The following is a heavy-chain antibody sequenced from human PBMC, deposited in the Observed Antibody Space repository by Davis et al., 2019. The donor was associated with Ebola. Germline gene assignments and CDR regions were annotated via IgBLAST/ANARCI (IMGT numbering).Heavy chain of an antibody. Sequence: GGSLKISCAASGFTVTSNYMSWVRQAPGQGLEWVSVIFGGGTTHYADSVKGRFTISRDNSKNTLYLQMNRLRAEDTAVYYCARSGLFESGGGDAFDVWGQGTMVIVSS. CDR3: ARSGLFESGGGDAFDV. D-gene: IGHD2-15*01. CDR2: IFGGGTT. J-gene: IGHJ3*01. V-gene: IGHV3-66*01. CDR1: GFTVTSNY.